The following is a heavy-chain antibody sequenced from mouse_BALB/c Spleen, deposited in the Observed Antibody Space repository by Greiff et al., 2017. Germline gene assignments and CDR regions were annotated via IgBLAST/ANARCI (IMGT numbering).Heavy chain of an antibody. CDR1: GYTFSSYW. CDR3: AREERLRRDWFAY. CDR2: ILPGSGST. D-gene: IGHD2-4*01. J-gene: IGHJ3*01. V-gene: IGHV1-9*01. Sequence: QVQLKESGAELMKPGASVKISCKATGYTFSSYWIEWVKQRPGHGLEWIGEILPGSGSTNYNEKFKGKATFTADTSSNTAYMQLSSLTSEDSAVYYCAREERLRRDWFAYWGQGTLVTVSA.